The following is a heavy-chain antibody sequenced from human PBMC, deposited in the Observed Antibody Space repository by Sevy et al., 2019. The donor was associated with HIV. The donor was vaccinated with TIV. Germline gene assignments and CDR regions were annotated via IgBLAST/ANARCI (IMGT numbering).Heavy chain of an antibody. CDR1: GLTFDTIG. D-gene: IGHD3-16*01. CDR3: AGGDTPLITDLDY. CDR2: ITSGGAT. Sequence: GGSLRLSCAASGLTFDTIGMSWVRQAPGKGLEWVAGITSGGATHYADSVKGRFTVSRDNSRNTLYLQLNSLRADDTAVFYCAGGDTPLITDLDYWGQGTLVTVSS. J-gene: IGHJ4*02. V-gene: IGHV3-23*01.